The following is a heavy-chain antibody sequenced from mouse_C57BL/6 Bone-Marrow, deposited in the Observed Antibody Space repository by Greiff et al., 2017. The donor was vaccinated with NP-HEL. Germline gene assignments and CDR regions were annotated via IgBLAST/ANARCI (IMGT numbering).Heavy chain of an antibody. Sequence: VQLQQPGAELVMPGASVKLSCKASGYTFTSYWMHWVKQRPGQGLEWIGEIDPSDSYTNYNQKFKGKSTLTVDKSSSTAYMQLSSLTSEDSAVYYWARSNSCAMDYWGQGTSVTVSS. CDR2: IDPSDSYT. CDR1: GYTFTSYW. J-gene: IGHJ4*01. CDR3: ARSNSCAMDY. D-gene: IGHD2-5*01. V-gene: IGHV1-69*01.